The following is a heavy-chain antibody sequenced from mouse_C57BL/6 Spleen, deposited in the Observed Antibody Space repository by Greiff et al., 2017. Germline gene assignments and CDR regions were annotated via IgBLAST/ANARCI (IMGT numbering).Heavy chain of an antibody. CDR2: ISSGGSYT. J-gene: IGHJ1*03. V-gene: IGHV5-6*01. CDR3: ARKGVYYGSSYGYFDV. CDR1: GFTFSSYG. D-gene: IGHD1-1*01. Sequence: EVHLVESGGDLVKPGGSLKLSCAASGFTFSSYGMSWVRQTPDKRLEWVATISSGGSYTYYPDSVKGRFTISRDNAKNTLYLQMSSLKSEDTAMYYCARKGVYYGSSYGYFDVWGTGTTVTVSS.